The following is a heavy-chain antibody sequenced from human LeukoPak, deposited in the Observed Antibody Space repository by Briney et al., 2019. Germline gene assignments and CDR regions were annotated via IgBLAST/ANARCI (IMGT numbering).Heavy chain of an antibody. V-gene: IGHV1-8*01. Sequence: GASVKVSCKASGYTFTSYDINWVRQAPGQGLEWMGWMNPNSGNTGYAQKFQGRVTMTRNTSISTAYMELSSLRSEDTAVYYCARFVSSWYRIDDYWGQGTLVTVSS. J-gene: IGHJ4*02. CDR3: ARFVSSWYRIDDY. CDR2: MNPNSGNT. CDR1: GYTFTSYD. D-gene: IGHD6-13*01.